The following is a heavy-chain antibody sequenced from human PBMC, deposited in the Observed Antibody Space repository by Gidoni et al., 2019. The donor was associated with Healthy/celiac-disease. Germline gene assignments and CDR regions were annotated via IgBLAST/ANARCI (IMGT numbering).Heavy chain of an antibody. D-gene: IGHD1-26*01. CDR1: GGSISSYY. J-gene: IGHJ3*02. CDR2: IYYSGST. Sequence: QVQLQESGPGLVKPSETLSLTCTVSGGSISSYYWSWIRQPPGKGLEWIGYIYYSGSTNYNPSLKSRVTISVDTSKNQFSLKLSSVTAADTAVYYCARAGYSGSYRDAFDIWGQGTMVTVSS. V-gene: IGHV4-59*01. CDR3: ARAGYSGSYRDAFDI.